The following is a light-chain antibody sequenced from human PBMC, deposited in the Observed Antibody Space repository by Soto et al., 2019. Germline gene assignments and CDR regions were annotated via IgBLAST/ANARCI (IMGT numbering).Light chain of an antibody. CDR3: ISYTDRQSYL. CDR1: SSDIGGYNH. V-gene: IGLV2-14*03. CDR2: AVS. Sequence: QSVLTQPASVSGSPGQSITISCSGTSSDIGGYNHVAWYQQFPGKSPKLMIYAVSDRPPVVSDRFSGSKSGITASLTISGLQTEDEADYYCISYTDRQSYLFGTGTKVTVL. J-gene: IGLJ1*01.